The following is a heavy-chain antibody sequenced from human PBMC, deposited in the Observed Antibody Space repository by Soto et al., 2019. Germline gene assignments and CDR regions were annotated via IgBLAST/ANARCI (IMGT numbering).Heavy chain of an antibody. Sequence: SLRLSCAASGFTFDDYAMHWVRQAPGRGLEWVSGITWNSGTIGYADSVKGRFTISRDNAKNSLYLQMNSLRPEDTALYYCVKDIDRPNLGPLGFWGQGTLVTVSS. V-gene: IGHV3-9*01. CDR3: VKDIDRPNLGPLGF. CDR2: ITWNSGTI. CDR1: GFTFDDYA. D-gene: IGHD3-16*01. J-gene: IGHJ4*02.